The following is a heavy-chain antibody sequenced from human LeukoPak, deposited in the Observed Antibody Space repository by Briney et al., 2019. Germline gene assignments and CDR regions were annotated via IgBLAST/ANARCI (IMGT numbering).Heavy chain of an antibody. D-gene: IGHD6-13*01. CDR3: ARDLIAAAGRKLAYYYYYMDV. Sequence: ASVKVSCKASGYTFTNYGISWVRQAPGQGLEWMGWISAYNGNTNYAQKLQGRVTMTTDTSTSTAYMELRSLRSDDTAVYYCARDLIAAAGRKLAYYYYYMDVWGKGTTVTVSS. CDR1: GYTFTNYG. J-gene: IGHJ6*03. V-gene: IGHV1-18*01. CDR2: ISAYNGNT.